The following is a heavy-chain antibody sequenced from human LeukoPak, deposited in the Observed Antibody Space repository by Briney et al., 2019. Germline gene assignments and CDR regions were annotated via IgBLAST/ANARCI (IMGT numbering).Heavy chain of an antibody. V-gene: IGHV1-3*01. Sequence: ASVKVSCKASGHTFTSYAIHWVRQAPGQRLEWMGWINAGNGNTKYSQKFQGRVTITRDTSASTAYMELSSLRSEDTAVYYCARERGGHYYDYWGQGTLVTVSS. CDR3: ARERGGHYYDY. CDR1: GHTFTSYA. D-gene: IGHD3-16*01. J-gene: IGHJ4*02. CDR2: INAGNGNT.